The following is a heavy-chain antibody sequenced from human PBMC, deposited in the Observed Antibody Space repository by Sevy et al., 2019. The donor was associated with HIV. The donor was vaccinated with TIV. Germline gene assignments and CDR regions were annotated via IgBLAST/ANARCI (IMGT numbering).Heavy chain of an antibody. CDR2: IRAENSGT. CDR1: GFYFRTYP. V-gene: IGHV3-48*04. Sequence: GGSLRLSCVASGFYFRTYPMNWVSQAPGKGLEWISNIRAENSGTNYADSVKGRFTVSRDNAQNSLYLQMNSLRVEDSAVYYCVRDYAVAFDHWGHGVLVTVSS. D-gene: IGHD4-17*01. CDR3: VRDYAVAFDH. J-gene: IGHJ4*01.